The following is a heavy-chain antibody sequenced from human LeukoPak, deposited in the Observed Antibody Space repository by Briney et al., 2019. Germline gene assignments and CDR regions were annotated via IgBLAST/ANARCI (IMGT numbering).Heavy chain of an antibody. V-gene: IGHV4-61*08. CDR2: IYYSGST. CDR1: GGSISSGGYY. Sequence: SQTLSLTCTVSGGSISSGGYYWSWIRQPPGEGLEWIGYIYYSGSTEYNPSLKSRVTISVDTSKNQFSLKMSSVTAADTAVYYCARARDGHINNWFDPWGQGTLVTVSS. D-gene: IGHD5-24*01. J-gene: IGHJ5*02. CDR3: ARARDGHINNWFDP.